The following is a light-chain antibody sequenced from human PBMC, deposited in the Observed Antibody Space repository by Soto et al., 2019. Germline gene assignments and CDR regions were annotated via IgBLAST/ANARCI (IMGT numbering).Light chain of an antibody. V-gene: IGKV1-5*01. CDR1: QSISSW. CDR3: QQYDLYWT. CDR2: DAS. Sequence: DIQMTHSPSTLSASVGDIVTITCRASQSISSWLAWYQQKPGKAPNLLIYDASSLKHGVPSRFSGSGSGTEFSLSINGLQPDDFGTYFCQQYDLYWTFGQGTKVDIK. J-gene: IGKJ1*01.